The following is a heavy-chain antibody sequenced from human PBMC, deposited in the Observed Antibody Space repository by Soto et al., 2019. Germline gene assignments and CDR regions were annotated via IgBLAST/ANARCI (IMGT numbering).Heavy chain of an antibody. V-gene: IGHV3-30*18. J-gene: IGHJ4*02. CDR1: RFTFSDSG. CDR3: TKHWGGASKNYQLDY. Sequence: HPGGSLRLSCAAARFTFSDSGMHWVRQAPGKGLQWLATISHHGIRTHYANSVMGRFTISRENFKIMVYLHFTCLRVEDTSIYYCTKHWGGASKNYQLDYRSQRNAVTVSS. D-gene: IGHD3-10*01. CDR2: ISHHGIRT.